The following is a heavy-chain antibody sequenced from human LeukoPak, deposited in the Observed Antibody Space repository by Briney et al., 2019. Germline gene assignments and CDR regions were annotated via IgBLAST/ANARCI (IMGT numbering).Heavy chain of an antibody. Sequence: GGSLRLSCAASGFTFSSYGMHWVRQAPGKGLEWVSFIRNNGDNKYYADSVRGQFTISRDNSKNTLYLQMNTLRTDDTAVYYCVTSKGAGYFDYWGQGTLVTVSS. D-gene: IGHD6-19*01. CDR2: IRNNGDNK. CDR3: VTSKGAGYFDY. J-gene: IGHJ4*02. V-gene: IGHV3-30*02. CDR1: GFTFSSYG.